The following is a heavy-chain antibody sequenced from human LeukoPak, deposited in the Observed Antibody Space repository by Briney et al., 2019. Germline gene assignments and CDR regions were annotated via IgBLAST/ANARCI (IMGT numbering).Heavy chain of an antibody. D-gene: IGHD5-24*01. CDR3: AKRGVEMATIYYMDV. CDR1: GFTFSSYW. Sequence: PGGSLRLSCAASGFTFSSYWMSWVRQAPGKGLEWVANIKQDGSEKYYVDSVKGRFTISRDNAKNSLYLQMNSLRDEDTAVYYCAKRGVEMATIYYMDVWGKGTAVT. CDR2: IKQDGSEK. V-gene: IGHV3-7*01. J-gene: IGHJ6*03.